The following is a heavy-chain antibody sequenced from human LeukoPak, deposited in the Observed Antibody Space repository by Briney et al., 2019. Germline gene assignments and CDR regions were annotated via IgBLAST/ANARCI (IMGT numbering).Heavy chain of an antibody. V-gene: IGHV3-11*01. CDR3: ASDDSSGYYPNSAEYFQH. D-gene: IGHD3-22*01. Sequence: PGGSLRLSCAASGFTFSDYYMSWIRQAPGKGLEWVSYISSSGGSTYYADSVKGRFTISRDNSKNTLYLQMNSLRAEDTAVYYCASDDSSGYYPNSAEYFQHWGQGTLVTVSS. CDR2: ISSSGGST. CDR1: GFTFSDYY. J-gene: IGHJ1*01.